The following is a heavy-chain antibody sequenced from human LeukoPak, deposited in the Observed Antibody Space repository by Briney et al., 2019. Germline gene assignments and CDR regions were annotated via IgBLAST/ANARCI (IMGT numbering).Heavy chain of an antibody. CDR3: ANRAYYYDSSGPFDY. V-gene: IGHV3-23*01. J-gene: IGHJ4*02. Sequence: GGSLRLSCAASGFTFSSYAMSWVSQAPGKGLEWVSAISGSGGSTYYADSVKGRFTISRDNPKNTLYLQMNSLRAEDTAVYYCANRAYYYDSSGPFDYWGQGTLVTVSS. D-gene: IGHD3-22*01. CDR2: ISGSGGST. CDR1: GFTFSSYA.